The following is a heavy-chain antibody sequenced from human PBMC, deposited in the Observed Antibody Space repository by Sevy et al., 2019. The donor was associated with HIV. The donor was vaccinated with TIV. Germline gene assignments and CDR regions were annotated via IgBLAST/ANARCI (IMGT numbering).Heavy chain of an antibody. V-gene: IGHV4-4*07. D-gene: IGHD2-8*01. CDR2: IYTSGST. CDR3: AREGYCTNGVCYRDY. CDR1: GGSISSYY. Sequence: SETLSLTCTVSGGSISSYYWSWIRQPAGKGLEWIGRIYTSGSTNYNPYLKSRVTMSVDTSKNQFSLKLSSVTAADTAVYYCAREGYCTNGVCYRDYWGQGTLVTVSS. J-gene: IGHJ4*02.